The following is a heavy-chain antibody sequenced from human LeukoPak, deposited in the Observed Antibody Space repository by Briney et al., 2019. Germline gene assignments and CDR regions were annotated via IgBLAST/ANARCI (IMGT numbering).Heavy chain of an antibody. Sequence: GGSLGLSCAASGFIFSTYSMNWVRQAPGKGLEWVSYISSSSRTVYYADSVKGRFTISRDNAKNSLYLQMDSLRADDTAMYYCARRAATERGHSYGLDYWGQGTLVTVSS. J-gene: IGHJ4*02. CDR1: GFIFSTYS. V-gene: IGHV3-48*01. CDR3: ARRAATERGHSYGLDY. D-gene: IGHD5-18*01. CDR2: ISSSSRTV.